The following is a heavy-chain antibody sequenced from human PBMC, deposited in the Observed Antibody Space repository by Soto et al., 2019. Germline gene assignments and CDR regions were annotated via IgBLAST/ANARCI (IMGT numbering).Heavy chain of an antibody. CDR2: IKQDGRGK. V-gene: IGHV3-7*01. CDR3: ARVIVLGADY. CDR1: GFTFSSYW. D-gene: IGHD3-16*01. J-gene: IGHJ4*02. Sequence: EVQLVESGGGLVQPGGSLRLSCAASGFTFSSYWMSWVRQAPGKGLEWVANIKQDGRGKYYVDSVKGRFTISRDNSKNSLYLQMNSLRAEDTAVYDCARVIVLGADYWGQGTLVTVSS.